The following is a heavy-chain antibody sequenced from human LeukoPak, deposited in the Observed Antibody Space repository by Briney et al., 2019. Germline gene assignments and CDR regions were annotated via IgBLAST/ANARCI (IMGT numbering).Heavy chain of an antibody. D-gene: IGHD1-26*01. CDR2: ISSDGSRT. V-gene: IGHV3-74*03. CDR3: ARGPSHSGSYFVY. CDR1: GFTFNTYW. Sequence: GGSLRLSCAASGFTFNTYWMYWVRQGSGKGLVWVSRISSDGSRTEYADSVEGRFTISRDNAKNTPYLQMDSLRAEDTAVYYCARGPSHSGSYFVYWGQGTLVTVSS. J-gene: IGHJ4*02.